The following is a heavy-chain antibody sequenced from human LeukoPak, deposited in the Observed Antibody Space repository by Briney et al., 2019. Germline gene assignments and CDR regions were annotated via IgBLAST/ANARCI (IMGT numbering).Heavy chain of an antibody. CDR2: ISSSSSTI. J-gene: IGHJ6*03. D-gene: IGHD3-10*01. V-gene: IGHV3-11*01. CDR3: AKDGRSGNYWNYYYYMDV. Sequence: GGSLRLSCAAPGFTFSDYHMSWIRQAPGKGLEWVSYISSSSSTIYYADSVKGRFTISRDNSKNTLYLQMISLRADDTALYYCAKDGRSGNYWNYYYYMDVWGKGTTVTISS. CDR1: GFTFSDYH.